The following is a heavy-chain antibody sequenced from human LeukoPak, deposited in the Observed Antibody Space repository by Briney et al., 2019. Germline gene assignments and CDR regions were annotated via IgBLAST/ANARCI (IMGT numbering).Heavy chain of an antibody. CDR2: LYHSGTP. D-gene: IGHD6-13*01. J-gene: IGHJ4*02. Sequence: SETLSLTCTVSGVSISSYYWSWVRQSPGKGLEWLGYLYHSGTPRYNPSLKSRVTISAATSKHQFFLNLNSTTAADTAVYYCARRRGWKQQLVYFDYWGQGTLATVSS. V-gene: IGHV4-59*08. CDR3: ARRRGWKQQLVYFDY. CDR1: GVSISSYY.